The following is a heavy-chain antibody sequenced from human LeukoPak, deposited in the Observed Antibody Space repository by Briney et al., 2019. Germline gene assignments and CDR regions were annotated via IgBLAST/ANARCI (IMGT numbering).Heavy chain of an antibody. V-gene: IGHV3-30-3*01. CDR2: ISYDGSNK. D-gene: IGHD3-3*02. Sequence: PGGSLRLSCAASGFTFSSYAMHWVRQAPGKGLEWVAVISYDGSNKYYADSVKGRFTISRDNSKNTLYLQMNSLRAEDTAVYYCARGPDSISWFDPWGQGTLVTVSS. CDR3: ARGPDSISWFDP. CDR1: GFTFSSYA. J-gene: IGHJ5*02.